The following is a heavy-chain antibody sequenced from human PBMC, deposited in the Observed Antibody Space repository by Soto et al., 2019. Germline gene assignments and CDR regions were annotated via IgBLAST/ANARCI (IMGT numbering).Heavy chain of an antibody. CDR3: AKGRGGALNYSNYLYNWFDP. V-gene: IGHV3-9*01. Sequence: GGSLRLSCAASGFTFDDYAMHWVRQAPGKGLEWVSGISWNSGSIGYADSVKGRFTISRDNAKNSLYLQMNSLRAEDTALYYCAKGRGGALNYSNYLYNWFDPWGQGTLVTVSS. D-gene: IGHD4-4*01. J-gene: IGHJ5*02. CDR1: GFTFDDYA. CDR2: ISWNSGSI.